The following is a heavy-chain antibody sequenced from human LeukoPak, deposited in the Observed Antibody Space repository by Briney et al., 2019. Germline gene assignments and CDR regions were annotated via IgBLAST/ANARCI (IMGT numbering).Heavy chain of an antibody. Sequence: GGSLRLSCADSGFTFSGYWMNWVRQAPGKGLEWVANINQNGGEKYYVDSVKGRFTISRDNAKNSLYLQMNSLRAEDTAVYYCARVDQYQLLYPYDYWGQGTLVTVSS. V-gene: IGHV3-7*01. CDR2: INQNGGEK. J-gene: IGHJ4*02. D-gene: IGHD2-2*02. CDR3: ARVDQYQLLYPYDY. CDR1: GFTFSGYW.